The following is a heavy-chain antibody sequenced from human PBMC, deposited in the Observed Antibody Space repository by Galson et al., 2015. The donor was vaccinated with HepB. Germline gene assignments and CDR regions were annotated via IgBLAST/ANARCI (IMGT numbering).Heavy chain of an antibody. J-gene: IGHJ4*02. CDR2: MTSDMRTI. Sequence: SLRLSCAASGFAFKFYSMNWVRQAPGRGLEWVSYMTSDMRTIKYADSAKGRFTISRDNVKNLVYLHMNSLGVEDTAHYFCARSVEGAFDSWGQGTLVIVSA. D-gene: IGHD2-2*01. CDR3: ARSVEGAFDS. CDR1: GFAFKFYS. V-gene: IGHV3-48*04.